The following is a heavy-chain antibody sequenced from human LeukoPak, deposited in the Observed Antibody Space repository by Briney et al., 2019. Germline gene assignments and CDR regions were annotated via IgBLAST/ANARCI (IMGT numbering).Heavy chain of an antibody. J-gene: IGHJ6*03. Sequence: SETLSLTCGVSGDSISTSSYYGGGIREPPGKGLEWIGTIYYSGSTYYNPSLTSRVTISVDTSKNQFSLKLSSVTAADTAVYYCARHKDYYYSYIDVWGKGTPVTISS. CDR2: IYYSGST. CDR3: ARHKDYYYSYIDV. CDR1: GDSISTSSYY. V-gene: IGHV4-39*01.